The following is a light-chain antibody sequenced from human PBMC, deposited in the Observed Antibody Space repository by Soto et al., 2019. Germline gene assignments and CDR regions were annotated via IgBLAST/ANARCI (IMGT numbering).Light chain of an antibody. V-gene: IGKV3-15*01. CDR3: QHYNNWPPWT. CDR1: QSVSSN. Sequence: EIVMTQSPATLSVSPGERATLSCRASQSVSSNLAWYQQKPGQAPRLLIYGVSTRATGIPARFSGSGSGTEFTLTISSLQSEDFAVYYCQHYNNWPPWTFGQGTKVEIK. J-gene: IGKJ1*01. CDR2: GVS.